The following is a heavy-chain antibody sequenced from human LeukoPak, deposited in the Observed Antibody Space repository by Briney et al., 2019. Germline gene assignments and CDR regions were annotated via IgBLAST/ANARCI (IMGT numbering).Heavy chain of an antibody. Sequence: GGSLRLSCAASGFTFSSYSMNWVRQAPGKGLEWVSSISSSSSYIYYADSVKGRFTISRDNSKNTLYLQMNSLRAEDTAVYYCAKDITGYSSSWYDYYYMDVWGKGTTVTVSS. J-gene: IGHJ6*03. CDR2: ISSSSSYI. CDR3: AKDITGYSSSWYDYYYMDV. D-gene: IGHD6-13*01. V-gene: IGHV3-21*01. CDR1: GFTFSSYS.